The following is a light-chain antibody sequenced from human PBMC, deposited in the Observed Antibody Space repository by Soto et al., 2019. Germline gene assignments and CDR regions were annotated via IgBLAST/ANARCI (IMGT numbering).Light chain of an antibody. CDR1: SSDVGSYNL. CDR2: EVT. J-gene: IGLJ3*02. V-gene: IGLV2-23*02. Sequence: QSALTQPASVSGSPGQSITISCTGTSSDVGSYNLVSWYQQHPGKVPKLMSYEVTERPSGVSNRFSGSKACNTDSLTISGLVAEDEVEAGGCASAASSTLVMFGGGTKLTVL. CDR3: CASAASSTLVM.